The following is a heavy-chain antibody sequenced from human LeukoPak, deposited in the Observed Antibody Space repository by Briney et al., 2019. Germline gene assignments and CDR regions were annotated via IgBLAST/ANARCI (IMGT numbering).Heavy chain of an antibody. CDR3: ARDVGGGDTFDY. J-gene: IGHJ4*02. D-gene: IGHD2-21*02. CDR2: ISYDGSDK. CDR1: GFTFSLYT. Sequence: PGGSLRLSCAASGFTFSLYTMRGVRQAPGQELEWVAVISYDGSDKYYADSVKGRFTISRDNSKNALFLQMNSLRAEDTAVYFCARDVGGGDTFDYWGQGTLVTVSS. V-gene: IGHV3-30*04.